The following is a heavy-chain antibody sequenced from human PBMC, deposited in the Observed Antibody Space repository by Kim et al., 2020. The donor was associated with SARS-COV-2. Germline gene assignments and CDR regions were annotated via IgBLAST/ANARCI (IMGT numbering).Heavy chain of an antibody. CDR2: IYSSGST. J-gene: IGHJ4*01. CDR1: GGSLSNYY. V-gene: IGHV4-59*01. Sequence: SETLSLTCTVSGGSLSNYYWSWIRQPPGKGLEWIGYIYSSGSTNYNPSLKGRVTISVDTPKNQFSLNLSSVSAADTAVYYCASINYYHNSGYYDFDYWG. D-gene: IGHD3-22*01. CDR3: ASINYYHNSGYYDFDY.